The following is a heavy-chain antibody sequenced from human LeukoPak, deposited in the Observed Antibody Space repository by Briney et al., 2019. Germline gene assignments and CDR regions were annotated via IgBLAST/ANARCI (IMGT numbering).Heavy chain of an antibody. CDR1: GYTFTSYD. Sequence: ASVKVSCKASGYTFTSYDINWVRQATGQGLEWMGWMNPNSGNTGYAQKFQGRVTITRNTSISTAYMELSSQRSEDTAVYYCARGQLSDYGVSWFDPWGQGTLVTVSS. J-gene: IGHJ5*02. CDR3: ARGQLSDYGVSWFDP. D-gene: IGHD4-17*01. V-gene: IGHV1-8*03. CDR2: MNPNSGNT.